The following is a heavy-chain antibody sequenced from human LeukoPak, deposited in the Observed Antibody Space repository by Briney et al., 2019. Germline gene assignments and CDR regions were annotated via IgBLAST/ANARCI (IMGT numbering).Heavy chain of an antibody. Sequence: RGSLILSCAASGFTFSSYSMNWVRQAPGKGLEWVSYISSSSSTIYYAGSVRGRFTVSRDNAKNSLYLQMNSLRAEDTAVFYCARGSYDSSGYYSGAGARADYWGPGTLVTVSS. CDR3: ARGSYDSSGYYSGAGARADY. CDR1: GFTFSSYS. D-gene: IGHD3-22*01. V-gene: IGHV3-48*01. J-gene: IGHJ4*02. CDR2: ISSSSSTI.